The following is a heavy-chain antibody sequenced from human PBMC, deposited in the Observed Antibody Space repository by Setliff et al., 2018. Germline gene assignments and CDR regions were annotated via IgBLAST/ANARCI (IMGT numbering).Heavy chain of an antibody. CDR1: GFTFSSYS. CDR2: ISSSSSTI. Sequence: GESLKISCAASGFTFSSYSMNWVRQAPGKGLEWVSYISSSSSTIYYADSVKGRFTISRDNAKNSLYLQMNSLRAEDTAVYYCARGGDYCGGECYIPPPDSYWGQGTLVTVSS. CDR3: ARGGDYCGGECYIPPPDSY. D-gene: IGHD2-21*01. J-gene: IGHJ4*02. V-gene: IGHV3-48*01.